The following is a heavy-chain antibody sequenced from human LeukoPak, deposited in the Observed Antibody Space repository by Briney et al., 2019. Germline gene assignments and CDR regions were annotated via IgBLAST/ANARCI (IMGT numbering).Heavy chain of an antibody. V-gene: IGHV4-59*11. CDR3: ARGKSGTVGADY. J-gene: IGHJ4*02. Sequence: SETLSLTCTVSGGSISSHYWSWIRQPPGKGLEWIGYIYYSGSTNYNPSLKSRVTIPVDTSKNQFSLKLSSVTAADTAVYYCARGKSGTVGADYWGQGTLVTVSS. CDR2: IYYSGST. CDR1: GGSISSHY. D-gene: IGHD1-14*01.